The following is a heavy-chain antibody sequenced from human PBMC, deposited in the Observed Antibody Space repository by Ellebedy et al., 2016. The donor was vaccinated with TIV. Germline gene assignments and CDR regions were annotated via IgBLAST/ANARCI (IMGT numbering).Heavy chain of an antibody. J-gene: IGHJ4*02. V-gene: IGHV4-34*01. CDR1: GGSFSGYY. CDR3: ARDSSGYLPY. Sequence: SETLSLTXAVYGGSFSGYYWSWIRQPPGKGLEWIGEINHSGSTNYNPSLKSRVTISVDTSKNQFSLKLSSVTAADTAVYYCARDSSGYLPYWGQGTLVTVSS. CDR2: INHSGST. D-gene: IGHD3-22*01.